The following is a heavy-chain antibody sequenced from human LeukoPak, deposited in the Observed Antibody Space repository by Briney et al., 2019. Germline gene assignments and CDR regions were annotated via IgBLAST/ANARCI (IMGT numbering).Heavy chain of an antibody. CDR1: GYTFTGYY. J-gene: IGHJ4*02. Sequence: ASVKVSCKASGYTFTGYYMHWVRQAPGQGLEWMGRINPNSGGTNYAQSFQGRVTMTRDTSISTVYMDLNRLRSDDTAVYYCAKDRGPQWWGSFDYWGQGTLVTVSS. CDR3: AKDRGPQWWGSFDY. D-gene: IGHD3-16*01. V-gene: IGHV1-2*06. CDR2: INPNSGGT.